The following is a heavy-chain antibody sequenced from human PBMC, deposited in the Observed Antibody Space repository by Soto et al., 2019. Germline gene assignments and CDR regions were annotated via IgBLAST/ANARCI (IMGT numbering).Heavy chain of an antibody. V-gene: IGHV1-69*01. CDR1: GGTFSTYP. CDR2: IRPLFGTA. J-gene: IGHJ6*01. D-gene: IGHD3-10*01. CDR3: ARDRDDSASGTYISYVLYV. Sequence: QVQLVESVAEVKKPGSSVRVSCKASGGTFSTYPISWVRQAPGQGLEWMGGIRPLFGTANYAHKFQGRVTSTTDESTSTVYMDLSRLRSDDTAVYYCARDRDDSASGTYISYVLYVCGQGTTFTVSS.